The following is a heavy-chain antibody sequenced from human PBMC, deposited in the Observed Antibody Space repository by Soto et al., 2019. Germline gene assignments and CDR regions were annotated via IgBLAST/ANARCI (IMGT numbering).Heavy chain of an antibody. CDR2: ISGSGGST. Sequence: GGSLRLSCAASGFTFSSYAMSWVRQAPGKGLEWVSAISGSGGSTYYADSVKGRFTISRDNSKNTLYLQMNSLRAEDTAVYYCAKGDDYDFWSVLPPGFDYWGQGTLVTVSS. J-gene: IGHJ4*02. D-gene: IGHD3-3*01. V-gene: IGHV3-23*01. CDR1: GFTFSSYA. CDR3: AKGDDYDFWSVLPPGFDY.